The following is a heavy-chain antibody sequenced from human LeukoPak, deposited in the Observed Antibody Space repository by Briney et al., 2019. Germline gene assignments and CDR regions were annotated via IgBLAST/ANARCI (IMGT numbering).Heavy chain of an antibody. V-gene: IGHV4-59*01. CDR2: IYYSGST. Sequence: SETLSLTCTVSGGSISSYYWSWIRQPPGKGLEWIGYIYYSGSTNYNPSLKSRVTVSVDTSKNQFSLKLSSVTAADTAVYYCARVRVVGVVIVRGFYYYYLVVWGKGTTLTVSS. CDR3: ARVRVVGVVIVRGFYYYYLVV. D-gene: IGHD3-3*01. J-gene: IGHJ6*03. CDR1: GGSISSYY.